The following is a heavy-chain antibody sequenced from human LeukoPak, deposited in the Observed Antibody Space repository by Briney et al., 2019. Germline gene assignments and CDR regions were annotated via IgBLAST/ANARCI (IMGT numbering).Heavy chain of an antibody. CDR3: ARLASGSYLSWFDP. D-gene: IGHD1-26*01. V-gene: IGHV5-51*01. CDR1: GYSFSDYW. Sequence: GEPLKISCKASGYSFSDYWIGWVRYMPGKGLEWMTIIYPGDSETRYSPSLQGQVTISADKSINTVYLQWNSLKASDTAMYYCARLASGSYLSWFDPWGQGTLVTVSS. J-gene: IGHJ5*02. CDR2: IYPGDSET.